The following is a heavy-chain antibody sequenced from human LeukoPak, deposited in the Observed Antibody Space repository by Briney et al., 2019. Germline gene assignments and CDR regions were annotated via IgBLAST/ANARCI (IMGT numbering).Heavy chain of an antibody. J-gene: IGHJ4*02. CDR3: ARSPLGYYDILTGYLTQYYFDY. V-gene: IGHV4-39*01. D-gene: IGHD3-9*01. Sequence: SETLSLTCTVSGGSISSSSYYWGWIRQPPGKGLEWIGSIYYSGSTYYNPSLKSRVTISVDTSKNQFSLKLSSVTAADTAVYYCARSPLGYYDILTGYLTQYYFDYWGQGTLVTVSS. CDR1: GGSISSSSYY. CDR2: IYYSGST.